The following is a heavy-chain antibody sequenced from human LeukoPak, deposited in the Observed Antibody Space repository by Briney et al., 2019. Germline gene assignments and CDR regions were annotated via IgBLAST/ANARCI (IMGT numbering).Heavy chain of an antibody. Sequence: PGRSLRLSCAASGFTFGIFSMTWVRQAPGKRLEWVSTVNPSGDSTYYANSVKGRFTISRDNSRDTIFLQMDSLRAGDTAIYYCAKDRAGTPWADWGQGTLVTVSS. V-gene: IGHV3-23*01. CDR2: VNPSGDST. J-gene: IGHJ4*02. CDR1: GFTFGIFS. D-gene: IGHD1-1*01. CDR3: AKDRAGTPWAD.